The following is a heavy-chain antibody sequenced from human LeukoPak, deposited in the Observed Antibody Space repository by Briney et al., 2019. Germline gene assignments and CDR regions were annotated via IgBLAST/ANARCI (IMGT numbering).Heavy chain of an antibody. D-gene: IGHD2-15*01. V-gene: IGHV3-30*02. J-gene: IGHJ4*02. CDR2: LQYDGSSK. Sequence: GGSLRLSCAASGFTFRTSGMHWVRQAPGKGLEWVAFLQYDGSSKYYADSVKGRFTVSKDNSKNTLYLQMNSLRAEDTAVYYCARVVVAALDYWGQGTLVTVSS. CDR1: GFTFRTSG. CDR3: ARVVVAALDY.